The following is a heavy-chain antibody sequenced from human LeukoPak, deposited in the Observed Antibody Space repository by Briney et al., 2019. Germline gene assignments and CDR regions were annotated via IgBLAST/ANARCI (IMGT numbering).Heavy chain of an antibody. CDR1: GFTCSSYS. J-gene: IGHJ4*02. Sequence: GGSLRLSCAASGFTCSSYSMNWVRQAPGKGLEWVSSISSSSSYIYYADSVKGRFTISRDNAKNSLYLQMNSLRAEDTAVYYCARDGAATDFDYWGQGTLVIVSS. V-gene: IGHV3-21*01. CDR2: ISSSSSYI. D-gene: IGHD6-13*01. CDR3: ARDGAATDFDY.